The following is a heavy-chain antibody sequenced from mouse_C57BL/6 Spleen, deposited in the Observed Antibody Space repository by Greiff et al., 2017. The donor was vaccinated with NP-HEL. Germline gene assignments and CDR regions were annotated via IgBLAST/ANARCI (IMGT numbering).Heavy chain of an antibody. D-gene: IGHD2-4*01. J-gene: IGHJ2*01. CDR3: ARRLRGYFDY. CDR1: GYSFTGYY. CDR2: INPSTGGT. Sequence: VQLQQSGPELVKPGASVKISCKASGYSFTGYYMNWVKQSPEKSLEWIGEINPSTGGTTYNQKFKAKATLTVDKSSSTAYMQLKSLTSEDSAVYYCARRLRGYFDYWGQGTTLTVSS. V-gene: IGHV1-42*01.